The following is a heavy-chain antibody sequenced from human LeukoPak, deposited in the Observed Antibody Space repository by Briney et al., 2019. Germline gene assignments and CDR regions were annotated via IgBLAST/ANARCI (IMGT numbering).Heavy chain of an antibody. CDR3: ARDVGGSLDY. CDR2: IKEDESAK. CDR1: GFTFSTYW. V-gene: IGHV3-7*01. Sequence: PGGSLRPSCAASGFTFSTYWMAWVRQAPGKGLEWVANIKEDESAKHQADSVKGRFTISRDNAQNSVYLQMSSLRGEDTAVYYCARDVGGSLDYWGQGTLVTVSS. D-gene: IGHD1-26*01. J-gene: IGHJ4*02.